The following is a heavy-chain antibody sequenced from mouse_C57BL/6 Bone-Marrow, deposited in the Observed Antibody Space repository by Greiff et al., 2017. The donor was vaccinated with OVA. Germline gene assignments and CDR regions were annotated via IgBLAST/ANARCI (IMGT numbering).Heavy chain of an antibody. V-gene: IGHV14-2*01. J-gene: IGHJ3*01. D-gene: IGHD1-1*01. CDR1: GFNIKDYY. CDR3: AREVYYYGSSYVNWFAY. Sequence: EVKLVESGAELARPGASVKLSCTASGFNIKDYYMHWVKQRTEQGLEWIGRIDPEDGETKYAPKFKGKATITADTSSNTAYLQLSSLTSEDTAVYYCAREVYYYGSSYVNWFAYWGQGTLVTVSA. CDR2: IDPEDGET.